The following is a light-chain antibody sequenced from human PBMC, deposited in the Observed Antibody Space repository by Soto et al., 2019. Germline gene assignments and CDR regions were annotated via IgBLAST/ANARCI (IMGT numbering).Light chain of an antibody. Sequence: DIQMTQSPSSLSASVGDRVTITCQASQDISNYLNWYQQKPGKAPKLLIYDASNLETGVPSRFSGSGSGTDFTFTISSLQPEDIAAYYCQQYDKLPDTFGQGPKLEIK. CDR2: DAS. V-gene: IGKV1-33*01. CDR1: QDISNY. CDR3: QQYDKLPDT. J-gene: IGKJ2*01.